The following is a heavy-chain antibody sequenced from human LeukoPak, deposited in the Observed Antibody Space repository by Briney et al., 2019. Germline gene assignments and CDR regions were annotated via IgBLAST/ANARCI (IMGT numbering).Heavy chain of an antibody. V-gene: IGHV4-39*01. Sequence: SETLSVTCTVSGGSISGTDLYWGWIRQLPGKRLEWVGNMHSSGNSFCNPSLKSRVTISVDTSKNQFSLKLSSVTAADTAVYYCEKDSHLDVWGQGTTVTVSS. CDR2: MHSSGNS. CDR1: GGSISGTDLY. CDR3: EKDSHLDV. D-gene: IGHD2-15*01. J-gene: IGHJ6*02.